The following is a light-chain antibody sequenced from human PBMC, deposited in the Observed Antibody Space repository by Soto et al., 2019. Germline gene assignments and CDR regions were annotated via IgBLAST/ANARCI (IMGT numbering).Light chain of an antibody. J-gene: IGKJ1*01. Sequence: DIQMTQTPSTPSASVGDRVTITCRASQSISSWLAWYQQKPGKAPKLLIYDASSLESGVPSRFSGSGSGTEFTLTISSLQPADFATYYCQQYNSYQGTFGQGTKVEIK. CDR1: QSISSW. CDR2: DAS. V-gene: IGKV1-5*01. CDR3: QQYNSYQGT.